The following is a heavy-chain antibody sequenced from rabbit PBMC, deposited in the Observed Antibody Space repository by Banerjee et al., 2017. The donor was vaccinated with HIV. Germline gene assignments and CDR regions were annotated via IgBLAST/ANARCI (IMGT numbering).Heavy chain of an antibody. D-gene: IGHD1-1*01. CDR3: ARGSNVYYMGL. Sequence: QSLEESGGGLVQPEASLTLTCTASGFSFSSGYDMCWVRQAPGKGLEWIACIYDGDGNTYYANWAKGRFTISKTSSTTLTLQMTSLTAADTATYFCARGSNVYYMGLWGQGTLVTVS. J-gene: IGHJ4*01. CDR2: IYDGDGNT. V-gene: IGHV1S40*01. CDR1: GFSFSSGYD.